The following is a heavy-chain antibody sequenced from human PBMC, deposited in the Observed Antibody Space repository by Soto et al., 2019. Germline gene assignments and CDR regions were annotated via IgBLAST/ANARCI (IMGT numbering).Heavy chain of an antibody. CDR3: ARAMVVTQNWFDP. Sequence: QVQLQESGPGLVKPSQTLSLTCTVSGGSISSGDYYWSWIRQPPGKGLEWIGYIYYSGSTYYNPSLTSRVTISVDTSTNQFSLKLSSVTAADTAVYYCARAMVVTQNWFDPWGQGTLVTVSS. CDR1: GGSISSGDYY. V-gene: IGHV4-30-4*01. J-gene: IGHJ5*02. D-gene: IGHD2-21*02. CDR2: IYYSGST.